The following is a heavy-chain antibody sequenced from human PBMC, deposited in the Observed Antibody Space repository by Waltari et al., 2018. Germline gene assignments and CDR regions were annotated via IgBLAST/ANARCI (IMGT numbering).Heavy chain of an antibody. CDR2: FSYNGNT. Sequence: QLQMQESGPGLVRPSETLSLTCAVSGGSITTITYFWGWIRPPPGKGLEWIGSFSYNGNTNYNPALKSRATISGDTSKNQVCLVLTSVTAADTAVYYCARGLGAIYWGHGTLVTVSS. D-gene: IGHD2-21*01. CDR3: ARGLGAIY. J-gene: IGHJ4*01. CDR1: GGSITTITYF. V-gene: IGHV4-39*07.